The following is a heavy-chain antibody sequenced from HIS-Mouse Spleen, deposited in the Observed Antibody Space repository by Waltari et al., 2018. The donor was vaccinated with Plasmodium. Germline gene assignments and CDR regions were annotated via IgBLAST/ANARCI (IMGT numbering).Heavy chain of an antibody. Sequence: EVQLVESGGGLVQPGGSLRLPCAASDFPFSSYWMSWVRQAPGKGLEWVANIKQDGSEKYYVDSVKGRFTISRDNAKNSLYLQMNSLRAEDTAVYYCASSWYWYFDLWGRGTLVTVSS. V-gene: IGHV3-7*01. CDR2: IKQDGSEK. D-gene: IGHD6-13*01. CDR1: DFPFSSYW. J-gene: IGHJ2*01. CDR3: ASSWYWYFDL.